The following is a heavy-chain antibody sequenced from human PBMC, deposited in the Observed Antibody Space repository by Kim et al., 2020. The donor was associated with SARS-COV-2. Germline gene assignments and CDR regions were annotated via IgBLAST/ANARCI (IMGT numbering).Heavy chain of an antibody. J-gene: IGHJ4*02. CDR3: ARDLDTAMGGY. D-gene: IGHD5-18*01. CDR2: T. V-gene: IGHV1-18*01. Sequence: TNYAQKLQGRGTMTTDTSTSTAYMELRSLRSDDTAVYYCARDLDTAMGGYWGQGTLVTVSS.